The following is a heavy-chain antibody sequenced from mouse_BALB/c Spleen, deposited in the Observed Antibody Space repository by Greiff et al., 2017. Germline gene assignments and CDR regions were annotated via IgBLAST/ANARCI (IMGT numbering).Heavy chain of an antibody. Sequence: EVQLVESGPGLVKPSQSLSLTCTVTGYSITSDYAWNWIRQFPGNKLEWMGYISYSGSTSYNPSLKSRISITRDTSKNQFFLQLNSVTTEDTATYYCARGGGTGYFDVWGAGTTVTVSS. CDR2: ISYSGST. V-gene: IGHV3-2*02. J-gene: IGHJ1*01. CDR1: GYSITSDYA. D-gene: IGHD3-3*01. CDR3: ARGGGTGYFDV.